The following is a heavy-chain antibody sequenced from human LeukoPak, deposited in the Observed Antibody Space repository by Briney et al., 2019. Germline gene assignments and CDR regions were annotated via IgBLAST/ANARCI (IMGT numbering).Heavy chain of an antibody. Sequence: GGSLRLSCAASGFTFSGYAMSWVRQAPGKGLEWVSSISGSADTTYNADSVKGRFTISRDNSKNTLYLQMNSLRTEDTAVYYCAKRGSSSSAFRTYFWGQGTLVTVSS. CDR2: ISGSADTT. V-gene: IGHV3-23*01. J-gene: IGHJ4*02. D-gene: IGHD6-6*01. CDR1: GFTFSGYA. CDR3: AKRGSSSSAFRTYF.